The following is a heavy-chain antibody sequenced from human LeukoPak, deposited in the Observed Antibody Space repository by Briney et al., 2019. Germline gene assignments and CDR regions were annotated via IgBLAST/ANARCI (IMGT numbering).Heavy chain of an antibody. D-gene: IGHD1-1*01. CDR3: ARSRTGTLSNWFDP. CDR1: GYTFTIYA. CDR2: INAGNGNT. V-gene: IGHV1-3*01. J-gene: IGHJ5*02. Sequence: ASVKVSCKASGYTFTIYAMHWVRQAPGQRLEWMGWINAGNGNTKYSQKFQGRVTITRDTSASTAYMELSSLRSEDTAVYYCARSRTGTLSNWFDPWGQGTLVTVSS.